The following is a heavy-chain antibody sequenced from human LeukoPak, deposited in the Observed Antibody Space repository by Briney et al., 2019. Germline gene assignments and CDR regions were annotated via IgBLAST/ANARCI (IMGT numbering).Heavy chain of an antibody. J-gene: IGHJ4*02. CDR3: ASSNHAADY. Sequence: PGRSLRLSCAASGFTFSSYWMHWVRQVPGKGLVWVARINPGGSSITYADSVKGRFTISRDNAKNTLYLQMDSLRAEDTGVYYCASSNHAADYWGQGTLVTVSS. D-gene: IGHD1-14*01. CDR1: GFTFSSYW. V-gene: IGHV3-74*01. CDR2: INPGGSSI.